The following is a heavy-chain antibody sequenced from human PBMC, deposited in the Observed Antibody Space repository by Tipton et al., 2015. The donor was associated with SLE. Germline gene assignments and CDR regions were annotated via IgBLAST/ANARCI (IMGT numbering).Heavy chain of an antibody. CDR2: IYHIGST. D-gene: IGHD2-15*01. J-gene: IGHJ5*02. CDR3: ARLLVVAATGGWFDP. CDR1: GGSISSSTYY. Sequence: TLSLTCTVSGGSISSSTYYWGWIRQPPGKGLEWIGGIYHIGSTYYNPSLKSRVTISVDTSKNQFSLTLSSVTAADTAVYYCARLLVVAATGGWFDPWGQGTLVTVSS. V-gene: IGHV4-39*07.